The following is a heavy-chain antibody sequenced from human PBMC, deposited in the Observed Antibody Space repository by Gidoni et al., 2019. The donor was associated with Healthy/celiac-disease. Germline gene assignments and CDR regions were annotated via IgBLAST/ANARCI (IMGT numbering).Heavy chain of an antibody. CDR1: GYTFTSYY. Sequence: VQLVRSGAEVKKPGASVTVSCKASGYTFTSYYMPWVRQAPGQGLEWMGIINPSGGSTSYAQKFQGRVTMTRDTSTSTVYMELSSLRSEDTAVYYCARSSGRFFDYWGQGTLVTVSS. CDR3: ARSSGRFFDY. J-gene: IGHJ4*02. CDR2: INPSGGST. D-gene: IGHD6-19*01. V-gene: IGHV1-46*01.